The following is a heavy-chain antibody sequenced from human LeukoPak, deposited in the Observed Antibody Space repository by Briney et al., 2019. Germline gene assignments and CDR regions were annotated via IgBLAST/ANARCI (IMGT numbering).Heavy chain of an antibody. CDR1: GGTFSSYA. CDR2: IIPIFGTA. V-gene: IGHV1-69*13. D-gene: IGHD1-26*01. J-gene: IGHJ4*02. Sequence: ASVKVPCKASGGTFSSYAISWVRQAPGQGLEWMGGIIPIFGTANYAQKFQGRVTITADESTSTAYMELSSLRSEDTAVYYCARDRVGATTGFDYWGQGTLVTVSS. CDR3: ARDRVGATTGFDY.